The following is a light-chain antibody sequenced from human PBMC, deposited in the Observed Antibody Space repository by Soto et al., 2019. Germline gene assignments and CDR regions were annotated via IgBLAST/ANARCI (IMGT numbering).Light chain of an antibody. CDR2: RNN. CDR1: SSSIGSNY. Sequence: QSVLTQPPSASGTPGQRVTISCSGSSSSIGSNYVYWYQQLPGTAPKLLIYRNNQRPSGVPDRFSGSKSVTSASLAISGLRSADEADYYCAAWDDSLSGVVFGGGTKLTVL. CDR3: AAWDDSLSGVV. J-gene: IGLJ2*01. V-gene: IGLV1-47*01.